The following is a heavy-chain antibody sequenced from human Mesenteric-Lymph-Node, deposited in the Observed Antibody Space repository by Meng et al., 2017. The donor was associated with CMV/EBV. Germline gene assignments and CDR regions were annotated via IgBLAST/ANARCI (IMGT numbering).Heavy chain of an antibody. CDR1: VYTFTSYA. CDR3: ARTEDYGSGSRFD. J-gene: IGHJ4*02. CDR2: ITTNTGNP. D-gene: IGHD3-10*01. Sequence: KPSVYTFTSYAMDWVRQAPGQGLEWMGWITTNTGNPTYAQGFTGRFVFSLDTSVSTAYLQISSLKAEDTAVYYCARTEDYGSGSRFDWGQGTLVTVSS. V-gene: IGHV7-4-1*02.